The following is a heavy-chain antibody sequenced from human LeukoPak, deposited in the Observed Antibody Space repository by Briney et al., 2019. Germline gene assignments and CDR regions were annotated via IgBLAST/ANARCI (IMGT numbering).Heavy chain of an antibody. V-gene: IGHV1-69*13. Sequence: GASVKVSFKSAGGTFSSYAISWVRQAPGQGLEWMGVIIPIFGTANYAQKFQGRVTITADESTSTAYMELSSLRSEDTAVYYCARGCSGGSCYSQSKDDWFDPWGQGTLVTVSS. CDR1: GGTFSSYA. CDR2: IIPIFGTA. D-gene: IGHD2-15*01. CDR3: ARGCSGGSCYSQSKDDWFDP. J-gene: IGHJ5*02.